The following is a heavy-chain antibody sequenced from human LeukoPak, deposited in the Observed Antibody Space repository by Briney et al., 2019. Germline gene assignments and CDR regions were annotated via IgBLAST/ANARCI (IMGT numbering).Heavy chain of an antibody. D-gene: IGHD3-10*01. J-gene: IGHJ4*02. Sequence: PSEPLSLTCTVSGGSISSYYWSWIQQPPGKGLEWIGYISYSGSTNYNPSLKSRVTISVDTSRNQFSLKLSSVTAADTAVYYCARGRLGGSGSYYNVLDYWGQGTLVTVSS. CDR1: GGSISSYY. CDR3: ARGRLGGSGSYYNVLDY. CDR2: ISYSGST. V-gene: IGHV4-59*01.